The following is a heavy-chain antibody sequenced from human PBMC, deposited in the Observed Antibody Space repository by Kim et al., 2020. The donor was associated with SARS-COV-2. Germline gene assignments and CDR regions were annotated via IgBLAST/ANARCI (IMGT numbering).Heavy chain of an antibody. CDR2: IDPSDSYT. CDR1: GYSFTSYW. J-gene: IGHJ6*02. D-gene: IGHD3-3*01. Sequence: GESLKISCKGSGYSFTSYWISWVRQMPGKGLEWMGRIDPSDSYTNYSPSFQGHVTISADKSISTAYLQWSSLKASDTAMYYCARYIGARKYYDFWSGSPGGMDVWGQGTTVTVSS. V-gene: IGHV5-10-1*01. CDR3: ARYIGARKYYDFWSGSPGGMDV.